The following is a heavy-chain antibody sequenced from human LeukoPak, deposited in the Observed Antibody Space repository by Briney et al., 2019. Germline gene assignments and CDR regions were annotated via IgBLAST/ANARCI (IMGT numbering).Heavy chain of an antibody. D-gene: IGHD6-13*01. CDR3: ARAAAGLYYYYGMDV. J-gene: IGHJ6*02. CDR2: INHSGST. CDR1: GGSFSVYY. Sequence: TSETLSLTCAVYGGSFSVYYWSWIRQPPGKGLEWIGEINHSGSTNYDPSLKSRVTISVDTSKNQFSLKLSSVTAADTAVYYCARAAAGLYYYYGMDVWGQGTTVTVSS. V-gene: IGHV4-34*01.